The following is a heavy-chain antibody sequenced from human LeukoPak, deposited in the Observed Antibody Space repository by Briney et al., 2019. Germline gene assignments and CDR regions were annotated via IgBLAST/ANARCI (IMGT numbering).Heavy chain of an antibody. CDR2: IYYSGST. D-gene: IGHD1-1*01. J-gene: IGHJ5*02. CDR3: ARERVPFSFDP. CDR1: GGSISSSSYY. Sequence: SETLSLTCTVSGGSISSSSYYWGWIRQPPGKGLEWIGYIYYSGSTYYNPSLKSRVTISVDTSKNQSSLKLSSVTAADTAVYYCARERVPFSFDPWGQGTLVTVSS. V-gene: IGHV4-30-4*08.